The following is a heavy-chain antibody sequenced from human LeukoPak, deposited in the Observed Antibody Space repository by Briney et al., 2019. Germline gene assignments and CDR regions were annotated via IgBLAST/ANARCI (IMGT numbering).Heavy chain of an antibody. D-gene: IGHD3-3*01. V-gene: IGHV4-59*11. CDR3: ARVFRGAVTSNWFDP. CDR2: ISDSGST. Sequence: PSETLSLTCSVSGASMNGHYWTWIRLSPGKGLEWIGYISDSGSTSYNPSLRSRVIMALEASKTEFSLRLNSVTVADTAAYYCARVFRGAVTSNWFDPWGQGTLVTVSS. J-gene: IGHJ5*02. CDR1: GASMNGHY.